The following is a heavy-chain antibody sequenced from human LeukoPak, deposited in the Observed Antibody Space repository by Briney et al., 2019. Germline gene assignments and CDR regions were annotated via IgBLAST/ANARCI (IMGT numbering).Heavy chain of an antibody. J-gene: IGHJ4*02. CDR3: TSSSTWVSYFDY. V-gene: IGHV3-48*01. CDR2: ISGSSSTI. D-gene: IGHD2-8*01. Sequence: GGSLRLSCAASGFTFSSYSMNWVRQAPGKGLEWVSYISGSSSTIYYADSVKGRFTISRDNAKNSLYLQMNSLRAEDTAVYYCTSSSTWVSYFDYWGQGTLVTVST. CDR1: GFTFSSYS.